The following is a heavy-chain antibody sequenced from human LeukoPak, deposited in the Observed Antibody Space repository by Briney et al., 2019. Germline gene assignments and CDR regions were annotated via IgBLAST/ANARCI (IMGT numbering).Heavy chain of an antibody. J-gene: IGHJ4*02. V-gene: IGHV3-7*01. CDR3: ARGTKWGVYSSSVHFDY. D-gene: IGHD6-6*01. Sequence: PGGSLRLSCAVSGFIFSSYWMNWVRQAPGKGLEWVGKKKEDGSEKYYVDSVKGRLTISRDNAKNSTDLQMNSLRGEDTAVYYCARGTKWGVYSSSVHFDYWGQGTLVTVSS. CDR2: KKEDGSEK. CDR1: GFIFSSYW.